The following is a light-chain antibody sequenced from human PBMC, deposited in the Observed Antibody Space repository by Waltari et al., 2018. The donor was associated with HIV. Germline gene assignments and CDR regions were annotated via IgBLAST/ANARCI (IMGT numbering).Light chain of an antibody. CDR1: TSPLQY. Sequence: SYELTQPPSLSVSPEQTARTTCSADTSPLQYALWYQQKPGQAPVLVMYKDSERPSGIPERFSGSSSGTQVTLTVSGVQAEDEAAYYCQSTDSSGTYVIFGGGTKLTVL. J-gene: IGLJ2*01. CDR2: KDS. CDR3: QSTDSSGTYVI. V-gene: IGLV3-25*03.